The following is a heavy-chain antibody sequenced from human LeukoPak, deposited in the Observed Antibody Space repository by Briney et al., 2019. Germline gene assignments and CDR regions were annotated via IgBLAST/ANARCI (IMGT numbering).Heavy chain of an antibody. V-gene: IGHV1-69*06. D-gene: IGHD5-18*01. CDR1: GGTFSSYA. Sequence: SVKVSCKASGGTFSSYAISWVRQAPGQGLEWMGGIIPIFGTANYAQKFQGRVTITADKSTSTAYMELSSLRSEDTAVYYCARALGYSYGSFWPFDPWGQGTLVTVSS. CDR2: IIPIFGTA. CDR3: ARALGYSYGSFWPFDP. J-gene: IGHJ5*02.